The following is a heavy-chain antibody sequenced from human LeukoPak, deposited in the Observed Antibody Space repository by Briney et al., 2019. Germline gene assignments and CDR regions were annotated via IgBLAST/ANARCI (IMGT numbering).Heavy chain of an antibody. CDR3: ARSNGWYLDY. Sequence: GGSLRLSCAASGFTFSSYSMDWVRQAPGKGLEWVSYISTGSSTIYYADSVKGRFTISRDNSKTTLYLHMNSLRVEDTAVYYCARSNGWYLDYWGQGTLVTVSS. J-gene: IGHJ4*02. V-gene: IGHV3-48*01. D-gene: IGHD6-19*01. CDR1: GFTFSSYS. CDR2: ISTGSSTI.